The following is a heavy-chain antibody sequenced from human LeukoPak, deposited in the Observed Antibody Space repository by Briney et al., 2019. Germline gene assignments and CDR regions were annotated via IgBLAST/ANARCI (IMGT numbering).Heavy chain of an antibody. V-gene: IGHV1-18*01. D-gene: IGHD6-13*01. CDR1: GYTFISYG. CDR3: ASRSIAASGPENTFDI. J-gene: IGHJ3*02. Sequence: GASVKVSCKASGYTFISYGFNWVRQAPGQGLEWMGWISAYNSNTKYAQKFQGRVTMTTDTSTSTAYMELRSLRSDDTAVYYCASRSIAASGPENTFDIWGQGTMVTVSS. CDR2: ISAYNSNT.